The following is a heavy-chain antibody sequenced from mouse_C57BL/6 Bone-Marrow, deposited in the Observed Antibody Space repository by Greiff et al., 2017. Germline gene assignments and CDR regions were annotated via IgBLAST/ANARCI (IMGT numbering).Heavy chain of an antibody. CDR3: ARQVLYYDYDPYFDV. J-gene: IGHJ1*03. CDR2: IYPRSGNT. CDR1: GYTFTSYG. D-gene: IGHD2-4*01. Sequence: VQLQQSGAELARPGASVKLSCKASGYTFTSYGISWVKQRTGQGLEWIGEIYPRSGNTYYNEKFKGKATLTADKSSSTAYMELRSLTSEDSAVYFCARQVLYYDYDPYFDVWGTGTTVTVSS. V-gene: IGHV1-81*01.